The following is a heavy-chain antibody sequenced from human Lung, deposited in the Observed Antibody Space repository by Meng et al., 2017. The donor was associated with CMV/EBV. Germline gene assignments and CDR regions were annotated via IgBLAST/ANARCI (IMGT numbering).Heavy chain of an antibody. CDR2: MYYSGST. CDR1: GGSISSNSYY. V-gene: IGHV4-39*07. J-gene: IGHJ5*02. D-gene: IGHD3-22*01. CDR3: ARGYYSDSSGHYYANPHWFDP. Sequence: SETLSLXCSVSGGSISSNSYYWGWIRQPPGKGLEWIGSMYYSGSTYYNPSLKSRVTISVDTSKKQISLKLSSVTAADTAVYYCARGYYSDSSGHYYANPHWFDPXGRGXLVTVSS.